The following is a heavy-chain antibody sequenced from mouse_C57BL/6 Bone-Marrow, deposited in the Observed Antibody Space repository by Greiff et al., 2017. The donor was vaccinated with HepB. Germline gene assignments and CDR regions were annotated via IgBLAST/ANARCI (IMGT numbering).Heavy chain of an antibody. CDR1: GYSITSGYY. CDR2: ISYDGSN. J-gene: IGHJ1*03. V-gene: IGHV3-6*01. CDR3: ARVSYDYDWYFDV. Sequence: EVKLVESGPGLVKPSQSLSLTCSVTGYSITSGYYWNWIRQFPGNKLEWMGYISYDGSNNYNPSLKNRISITRDTSKNQFFLKLNSVTTEDTATYYCARVSYDYDWYFDVWGTGTTVTVSS. D-gene: IGHD2-4*01.